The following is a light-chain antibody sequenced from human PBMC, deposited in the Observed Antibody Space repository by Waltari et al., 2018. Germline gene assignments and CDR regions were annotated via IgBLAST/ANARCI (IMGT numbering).Light chain of an antibody. CDR3: AGWDDSLSAWV. CDR2: RNY. CDR1: NSNIGRNH. Sequence: QSVLPQPPSASGTPGQRVTIPCSGSNSNIGRNHVYRYQHLPGPAPKLPIQRNYPLPSGVPGRFSGSKSGTSASLAISGLRSEDEADYYCAGWDDSLSAWVFGGGTKLTVL. V-gene: IGLV1-47*01. J-gene: IGLJ3*02.